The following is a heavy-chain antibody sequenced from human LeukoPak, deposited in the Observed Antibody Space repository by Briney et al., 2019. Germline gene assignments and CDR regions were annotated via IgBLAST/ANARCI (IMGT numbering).Heavy chain of an antibody. J-gene: IGHJ4*02. CDR3: ARQNDFRLDY. CDR2: IYPGDSDT. Sequence: GESLKISCKGSGYTFSSYWIGWVRQMPGKGLGWMGIIYPGDSDTRYSPSLQGQVTISVDTSIGTAYLQWSSLKASDTAIYYCARQNDFRLDYWGQGTLVTVSS. CDR1: GYTFSSYW. D-gene: IGHD3-3*01. V-gene: IGHV5-51*01.